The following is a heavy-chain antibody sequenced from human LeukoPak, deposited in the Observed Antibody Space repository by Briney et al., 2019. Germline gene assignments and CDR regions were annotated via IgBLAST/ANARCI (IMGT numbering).Heavy chain of an antibody. CDR1: GFTFSNYW. Sequence: GGCLRHSCAASGFTFSNYWMHWVRQAPGEGLVWVARITSDGSSTSHADAVKGRFTISRDHAKNTLYLQMNSLRVEDTAVYYCARDYAVGESFDIWGQGTLVTVSS. J-gene: IGHJ3*02. D-gene: IGHD3-16*01. V-gene: IGHV3-74*01. CDR3: ARDYAVGESFDI. CDR2: ITSDGSST.